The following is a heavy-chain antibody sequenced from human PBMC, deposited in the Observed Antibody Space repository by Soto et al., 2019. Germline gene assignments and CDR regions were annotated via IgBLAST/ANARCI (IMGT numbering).Heavy chain of an antibody. V-gene: IGHV4-30-4*01. CDR1: GGSISSGDYY. D-gene: IGHD3-10*01. CDR3: ARSNVNRKARYGSGSYDWFDP. CDR2: IYYSGST. J-gene: IGHJ5*02. Sequence: TLSLTCTVSGGSISSGDYYWSWIREPPGKGLEWIGYIYYSGSTYYNPSLKSRVTISVDTSKNQFSLKLSSVTAADTAVYYCARSNVNRKARYGSGSYDWFDPWGQGTLVTVSS.